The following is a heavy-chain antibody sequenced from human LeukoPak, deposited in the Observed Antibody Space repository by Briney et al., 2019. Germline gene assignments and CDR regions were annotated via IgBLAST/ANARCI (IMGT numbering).Heavy chain of an antibody. D-gene: IGHD5-18*01. CDR3: ARVKWNTDMSWGFDY. V-gene: IGHV4-34*01. CDR2: INHSGST. Sequence: PSETLSLTCAVYGGSFSGYYWSWIRQPPGKGLEWIGEINHSGSTNYNPSLKSRVTISVDTSKNQFSLKLSSVTAADTAVYYCARVKWNTDMSWGFDYWGQGTLVTVSS. J-gene: IGHJ4*02. CDR1: GGSFSGYY.